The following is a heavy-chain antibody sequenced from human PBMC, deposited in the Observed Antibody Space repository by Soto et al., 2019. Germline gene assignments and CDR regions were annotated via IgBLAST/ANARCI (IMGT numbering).Heavy chain of an antibody. CDR3: ATSTDTAYYCYGMDV. CDR2: IDPSDSYT. J-gene: IGHJ6*02. D-gene: IGHD5-18*01. CDR1: GYSLTNYW. Sequence: GESLKTSCKGSGYSLTNYWISWVRPMPGKGLEWVGRIDPSDSYTNSSPSFQGHVTISSDKSISTAYLQWSSLKTSDTAMYYCATSTDTAYYCYGMDVWGQGTTVTVSS. V-gene: IGHV5-10-1*01.